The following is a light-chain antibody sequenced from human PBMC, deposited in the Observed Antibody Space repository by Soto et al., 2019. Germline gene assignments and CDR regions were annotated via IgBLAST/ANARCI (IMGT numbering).Light chain of an antibody. V-gene: IGKV3-11*01. J-gene: IGKJ3*01. CDR1: QSVSSY. CDR2: DAS. CDR3: QQRSNWPPT. Sequence: EIVLTQSPATLSSSPGERATLSWGASQSVSSYLAWYQQKPGQAPRLLIYDASNRATGIPARFSGSGYGTDFNLTISSLEPEDFAVYYCQQRSNWPPTFGPGTKVDIK.